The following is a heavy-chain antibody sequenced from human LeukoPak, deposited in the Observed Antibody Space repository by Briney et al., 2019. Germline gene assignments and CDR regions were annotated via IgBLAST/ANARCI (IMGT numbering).Heavy chain of an antibody. CDR3: ARVGVYYYDSSGYYLLDY. J-gene: IGHJ4*02. CDR2: INPNSGGT. Sequence: GASVKVSCKASGYTFTGYYMHWVRQAPGQGLEWMGWINPNSGGTNYAQKFQDRVTMTRDTSISTAYMELSSLRSEDTAVYYCARVGVYYYDSSGYYLLDYWGQGTLVTVSS. D-gene: IGHD3-22*01. V-gene: IGHV1-2*02. CDR1: GYTFTGYY.